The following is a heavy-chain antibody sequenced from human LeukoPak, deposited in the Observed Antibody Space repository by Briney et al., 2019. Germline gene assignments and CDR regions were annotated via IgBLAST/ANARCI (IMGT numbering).Heavy chain of an antibody. D-gene: IGHD1-14*01. CDR3: ARDFMYNVNCAGC. Sequence: GGSLRLSCTVSGFTVSTNSMSWVRQTPGKGLEWVSFIYSGGSTHYSDSVKGRFTISRDNSKNTLYLQMNSLRAEDTAVYYCARDFMYNVNCAGCWGQGTLVTVSS. CDR1: GFTVSTNS. V-gene: IGHV3-53*01. J-gene: IGHJ4*02. CDR2: IYSGGST.